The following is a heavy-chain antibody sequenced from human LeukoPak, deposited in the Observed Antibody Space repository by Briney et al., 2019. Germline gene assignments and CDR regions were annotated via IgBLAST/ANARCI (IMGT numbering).Heavy chain of an antibody. Sequence: SVKVFCKASGGTFSSYAISWVRQAPGQGLEWMGGIIPIFGTANYAQKFQGRVTITADESTSTAYMELSSLRSEDTAVYYCATEGEGSYCDRSGALPLYDYWGQGALVTVSS. CDR3: ATEGEGSYCDRSGALPLYDY. CDR1: GGTFSSYA. J-gene: IGHJ4*02. CDR2: IIPIFGTA. D-gene: IGHD3-22*01. V-gene: IGHV1-69*13.